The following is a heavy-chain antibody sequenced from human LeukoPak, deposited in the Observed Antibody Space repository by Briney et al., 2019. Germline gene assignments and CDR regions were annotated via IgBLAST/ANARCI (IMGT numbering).Heavy chain of an antibody. Sequence: SETLSLTCTVSGGSISSSSDYWGWIRQAPGKGLEWIGSIYYHENTYYNSSLKSRVTISVDTSKNQFSLKLNSVTAADTAVYYCARGYSSSWYFNWFDPWGQGTLVTVSS. V-gene: IGHV4-39*01. CDR2: IYYHENT. CDR1: GGSISSSSDY. CDR3: ARGYSSSWYFNWFDP. D-gene: IGHD6-13*01. J-gene: IGHJ5*02.